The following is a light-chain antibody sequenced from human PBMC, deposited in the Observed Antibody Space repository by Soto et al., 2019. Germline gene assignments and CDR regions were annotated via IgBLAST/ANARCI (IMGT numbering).Light chain of an antibody. CDR1: SSDVGGYNY. J-gene: IGLJ1*01. CDR2: EVN. V-gene: IGLV2-8*01. CDR3: SSYAGSNNFEEV. Sequence: QSALAQPPSASGVPVQSVTISCTGTSSDVGGYNYVSWNQQHPGKAPKLMIYEVNKRPSGVPDRFSGSKSGNTASLTVSGLQAEDESDYYCSSYAGSNNFEEVFGTGTKVTVL.